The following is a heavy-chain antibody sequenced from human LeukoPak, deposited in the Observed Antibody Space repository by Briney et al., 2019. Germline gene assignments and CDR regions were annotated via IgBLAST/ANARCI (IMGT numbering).Heavy chain of an antibody. CDR1: GGSISSGDYY. D-gene: IGHD3-22*01. Sequence: PSETLSLTCTVSGGSISSGDYYWGWIRQPPGKGLEWIGSIYYSGSTYYNPSLKSRVTISVDTSKNQFSLKLSSVTAADTAVYYCATNYYDSSGYYDAFDIWGQGTMVTVSS. CDR2: IYYSGST. V-gene: IGHV4-39*07. J-gene: IGHJ3*02. CDR3: ATNYYDSSGYYDAFDI.